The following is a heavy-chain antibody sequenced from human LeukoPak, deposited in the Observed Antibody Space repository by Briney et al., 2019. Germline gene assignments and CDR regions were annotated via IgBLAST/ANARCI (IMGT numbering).Heavy chain of an antibody. CDR2: INHSGST. Sequence: SETLSLTCAVYGGSFSGYYWSWIRQPPGKGLEWIGEINHSGSTNYNPSLKSRVTISVDTSKNQFSLKLSSVTAADTAVYYCARDAYGYGVSGTWGQGTLVTVSS. D-gene: IGHD5-18*01. CDR3: ARDAYGYGVSGT. CDR1: GGSFSGYY. V-gene: IGHV4-34*01. J-gene: IGHJ5*02.